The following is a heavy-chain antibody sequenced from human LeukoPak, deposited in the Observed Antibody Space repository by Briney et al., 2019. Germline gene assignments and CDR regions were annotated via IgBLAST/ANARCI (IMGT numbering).Heavy chain of an antibody. Sequence: SQTLSLTCAISGDSVSTNSAAWNWIRQSPSRGLEWLGRTYYRSKWYNDYAVSVKSRITINPDTFKNQFSLQLNSVTPEDTAVYYCARDFRIGRYSGYWFDPWGQGTLVTVSS. J-gene: IGHJ5*02. CDR3: ARDFRIGRYSGYWFDP. V-gene: IGHV6-1*01. CDR1: GDSVSTNSAA. D-gene: IGHD5-12*01. CDR2: TYYRSKWYN.